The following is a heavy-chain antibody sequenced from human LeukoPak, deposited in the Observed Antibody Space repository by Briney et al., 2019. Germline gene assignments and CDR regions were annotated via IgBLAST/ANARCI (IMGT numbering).Heavy chain of an antibody. CDR3: AKGGGKDPFDY. D-gene: IGHD4-23*01. CDR1: GGSFSGYY. J-gene: IGHJ4*02. V-gene: IGHV4-34*01. CDR2: INHSGST. Sequence: SETLSLTCAVYGGSFSGYYWSWIRQPPGKGLEWIGEINHSGSTNYNPSLKSRVTISVDTSKNQFSLKLSSVTAADTAVYYCAKGGGKDPFDYWGQGTLVTVSS.